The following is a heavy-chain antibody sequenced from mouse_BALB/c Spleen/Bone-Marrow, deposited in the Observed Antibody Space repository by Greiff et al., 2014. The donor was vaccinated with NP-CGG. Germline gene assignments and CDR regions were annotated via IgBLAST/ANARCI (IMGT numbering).Heavy chain of an antibody. CDR3: SRGRRDALDY. J-gene: IGHJ4*01. CDR1: GYTFTSYY. CDR2: INPSNGGT. Sequence: QVHVKQSGAELVKPGASVKLSCKASGYTFTSYYMYWVEQRPGQGLEWFGEINPSNGGTNFNEKFKNKATLTVDKSSSTAYMQLSSLTSEDSAVYYCSRGRRDALDYWGQGTSVTVSS. V-gene: IGHV1S16*01.